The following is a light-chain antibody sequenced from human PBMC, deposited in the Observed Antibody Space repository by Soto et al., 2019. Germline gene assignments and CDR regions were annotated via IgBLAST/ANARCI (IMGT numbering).Light chain of an antibody. J-gene: IGKJ4*01. V-gene: IGKV3-15*01. CDR1: QSVSSN. CDR3: QQYYRWPLT. CDR2: AAS. Sequence: EIVMTQSPATLSDSPGERVTLSCRASQSVSSNLAWYQQKPGQAPRLLISAASTRAIGIPGRFSGSGSGTEFTLTISSLQSEDSAVYYCQQYYRWPLTFGGGTKVEIK.